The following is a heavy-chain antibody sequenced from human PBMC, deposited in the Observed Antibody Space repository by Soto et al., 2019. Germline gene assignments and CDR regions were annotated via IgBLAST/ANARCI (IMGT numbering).Heavy chain of an antibody. V-gene: IGHV4-30-2*01. D-gene: IGHD2-21*02. CDR3: ARSVVVTGECDY. CDR1: GGSISSGGYS. J-gene: IGHJ4*02. CDR2: IYHSGST. Sequence: SETLSLTCAVSGGSISSGGYSWSWIRQPPGKGLEWIGYIYHSGSTYYNPSLKSRVTISVDRSKNQFSLKLSSVTAADTAVYYCARSVVVTGECDYSGQGTLVTVSS.